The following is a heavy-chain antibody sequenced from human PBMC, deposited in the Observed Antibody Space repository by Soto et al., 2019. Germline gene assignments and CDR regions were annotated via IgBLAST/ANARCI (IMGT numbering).Heavy chain of an antibody. CDR2: MHHSGST. D-gene: IGHD4-17*01. J-gene: IGHJ4*02. Sequence: SETLSLTCTVSGVSITSHYLSWIRQSPGKGLEWIAYMHHSGSTNYNPSLKSRVTVSIDTSKSQVSLRLSSVTAADTAMYYCVRETTVTTGRHFDYWGQGTLVTVSS. V-gene: IGHV4-59*11. CDR1: GVSITSHY. CDR3: VRETTVTTGRHFDY.